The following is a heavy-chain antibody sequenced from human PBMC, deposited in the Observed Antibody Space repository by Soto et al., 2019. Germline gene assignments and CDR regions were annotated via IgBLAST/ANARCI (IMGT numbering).Heavy chain of an antibody. J-gene: IGHJ3*02. Sequence: EASVKVSCKASGYTFTSYGISWVRQAPGQGLEWMGWISAYNGNTNYAQKLQGRVTMTTDTSTSTAYMELRSLRSDDTAVYYCARDGPSSLQWELLEAFDIWGQWTMVTVSS. D-gene: IGHD1-26*01. V-gene: IGHV1-18*04. CDR2: ISAYNGNT. CDR1: GYTFTSYG. CDR3: ARDGPSSLQWELLEAFDI.